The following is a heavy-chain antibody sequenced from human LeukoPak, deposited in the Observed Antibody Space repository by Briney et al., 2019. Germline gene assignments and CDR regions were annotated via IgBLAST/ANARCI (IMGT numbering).Heavy chain of an antibody. J-gene: IGHJ4*02. CDR1: GFTFSNHG. CDR3: AKEHTRYWYFEY. D-gene: IGHD1-14*01. Sequence: GRSLRLSCAASGFTFSNHGMSWVRQAPGKGLEWVSAINGGGGDTYYSDSVEGRFSISRDNSRNTLYLQMNNLRVEDTAVYYCAKEHTRYWYFEYWGQGTLVTVSS. CDR2: INGGGGDT. V-gene: IGHV3-23*01.